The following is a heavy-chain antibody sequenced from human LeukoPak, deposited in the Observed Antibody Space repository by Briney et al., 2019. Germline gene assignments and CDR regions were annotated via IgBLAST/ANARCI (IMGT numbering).Heavy chain of an antibody. J-gene: IGHJ4*02. Sequence: PGGSLRLSCAASGFTFSSYAMSWVRQAPGKGLEWVSAISGSGGSTYYADSVKGRFTISRDNSKNTLYLQMNSLRAEATAVYYCAKDEMVRGVIIFSFDYWGQGTLVTVSS. D-gene: IGHD3-10*01. V-gene: IGHV3-23*01. CDR3: AKDEMVRGVIIFSFDY. CDR2: ISGSGGST. CDR1: GFTFSSYA.